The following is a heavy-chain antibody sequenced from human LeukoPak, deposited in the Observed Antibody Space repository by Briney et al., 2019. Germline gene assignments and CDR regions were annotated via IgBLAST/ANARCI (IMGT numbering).Heavy chain of an antibody. D-gene: IGHD3-10*01. Sequence: GASVKVSFKASGYTFTSYGISWVRQAPGQGLEWMGWISAYNGNTNYAQKLQGRVTMTTDTSTSTAYMELRSPRSDDTAVYYCARGNRLLWFGENHWFDPWGQGTLVTVSS. V-gene: IGHV1-18*01. CDR2: ISAYNGNT. CDR1: GYTFTSYG. J-gene: IGHJ5*02. CDR3: ARGNRLLWFGENHWFDP.